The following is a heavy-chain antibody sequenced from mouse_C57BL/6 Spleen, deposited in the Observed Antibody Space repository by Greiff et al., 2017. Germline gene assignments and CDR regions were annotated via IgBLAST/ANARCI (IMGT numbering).Heavy chain of an antibody. Sequence: EVKVEESGGGLVKPGGSLKLSCAASGFTFSSYTMSWVRQTPEKRLEWVATISGGGGNTYYPDSVKGRFTISRDNAKNTLYLQMSSLRSEDTALYYCARHAEGNYVFFDYWGQGTTLTVSS. CDR3: ARHAEGNYVFFDY. CDR1: GFTFSSYT. D-gene: IGHD2-1*01. CDR2: ISGGGGNT. J-gene: IGHJ2*01. V-gene: IGHV5-9*01.